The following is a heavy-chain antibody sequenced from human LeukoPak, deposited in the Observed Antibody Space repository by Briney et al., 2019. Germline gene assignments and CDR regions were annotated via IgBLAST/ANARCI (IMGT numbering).Heavy chain of an antibody. CDR2: INHSGSA. CDR1: GGSFSGYY. CDR3: ARGQALYSDASGYYAGGFYYFDK. Sequence: SETLSLTCAVYGGSFSGYYWSWIRQTAGKGLKWMGEINHSGSAKYNPSLKSRVSISVTLSKNQFSLDLSSVTAADTAVYYCARGQALYSDASGYYAGGFYYFDKWGQGTLVTVSS. V-gene: IGHV4-34*01. D-gene: IGHD3-22*01. J-gene: IGHJ4*02.